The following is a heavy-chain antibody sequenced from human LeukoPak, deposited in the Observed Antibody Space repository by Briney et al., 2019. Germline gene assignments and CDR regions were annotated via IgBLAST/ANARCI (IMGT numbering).Heavy chain of an antibody. Sequence: GGSLRLSCAASGFTFSDSKMNWVRQTPGKGLQWVSHISSSGDTIYYADSVKGRFSISRDNAQNSLFLQMNSLRVEDTAIYYCATDYCGGDCYPQWGQGTLVTVPS. CDR3: ATDYCGGDCYPQ. CDR2: ISSSGDTI. CDR1: GFTFSDSK. J-gene: IGHJ4*02. D-gene: IGHD2-21*02. V-gene: IGHV3-48*03.